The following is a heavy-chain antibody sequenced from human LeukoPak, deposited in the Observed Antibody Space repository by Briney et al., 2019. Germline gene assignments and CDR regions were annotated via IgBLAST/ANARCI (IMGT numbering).Heavy chain of an antibody. CDR2: IYISGST. CDR1: GGSISSYY. V-gene: IGHV4-4*07. CDR3: AREGYYYDSSGYYHGDNWFDP. J-gene: IGHJ5*02. D-gene: IGHD3-22*01. Sequence: SETLSLTCTVSGGSISSYYWSWIRQPARRGLEWMGRIYISGSTNYNPSLESRVTMSVDPSKTQFSLKLSSVTAADTDVYYCAREGYYYDSSGYYHGDNWFDPWGQGTLVTVSS.